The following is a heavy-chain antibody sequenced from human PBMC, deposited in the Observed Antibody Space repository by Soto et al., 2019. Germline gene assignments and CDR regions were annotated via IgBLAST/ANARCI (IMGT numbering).Heavy chain of an antibody. Sequence: PSETLSLTCTVSGGSISSDNFYWGWIRQPPGKGLEWIGSIYYSGSTKYNPSLNSRVTISIDTSKNQLSLKLTSVTAADTALYYCARHHLPTYPPPGAVFDYWGQGTLVPVSS. CDR2: IYYSGST. CDR3: ARHHLPTYPPPGAVFDY. D-gene: IGHD2-2*02. V-gene: IGHV4-39*01. CDR1: GGSISSDNFY. J-gene: IGHJ4*02.